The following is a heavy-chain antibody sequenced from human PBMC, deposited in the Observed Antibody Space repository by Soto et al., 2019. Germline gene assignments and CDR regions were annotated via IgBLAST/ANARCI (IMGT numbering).Heavy chain of an antibody. V-gene: IGHV4-31*03. Sequence: QVQLQESGPGLVRPSQTLSLTCTVSGGSINSGDSYWNWIRQHPEKGLEWIGYINYRGSTFYNPSLKSRIIISVDTSKNQFSPSLSSVTAADTAVYYCARDAPGVAPYWGQGTLVTVSS. CDR3: ARDAPGVAPY. CDR2: INYRGST. CDR1: GGSINSGDSY. D-gene: IGHD2-15*01. J-gene: IGHJ4*02.